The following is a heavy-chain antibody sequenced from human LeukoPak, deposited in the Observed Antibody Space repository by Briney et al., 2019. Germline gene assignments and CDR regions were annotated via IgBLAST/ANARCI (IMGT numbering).Heavy chain of an antibody. CDR1: GFTFSSYS. Sequence: GGSLRPSCAASGFTFSSYSMNWVRQAPGKGLEWVSSISSSSSYIYYADSVKGRFTISRDNAKNSLYLQMNSLRAEDTAVYYCARAYSSGWYPFDAFDIWGQGTMVTVSS. CDR3: ARAYSSGWYPFDAFDI. V-gene: IGHV3-21*01. CDR2: ISSSSSYI. D-gene: IGHD6-19*01. J-gene: IGHJ3*02.